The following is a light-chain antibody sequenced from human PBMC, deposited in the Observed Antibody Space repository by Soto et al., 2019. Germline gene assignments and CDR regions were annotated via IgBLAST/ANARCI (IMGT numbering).Light chain of an antibody. CDR2: GAS. Sequence: DIQMTQSPSSLSASVGDRVTITCRASRSVTSYLNWYQQKPGKAPNLLIYGASSLQSGVPSRFSGSGSGTDFTLTISSLQPEDFGTYYCQQSYSTPRTFGQGTKVEI. J-gene: IGKJ1*01. CDR1: RSVTSY. CDR3: QQSYSTPRT. V-gene: IGKV1-39*01.